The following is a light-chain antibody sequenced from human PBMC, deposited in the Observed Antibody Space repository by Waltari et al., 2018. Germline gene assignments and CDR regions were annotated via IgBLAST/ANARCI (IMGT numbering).Light chain of an antibody. CDR2: DAC. CDR1: QSVDNS. Sequence: IVLTQSPASLSLSPGERATLSCRASQSVDNSLAWYQQKPGQAPRLFIYDACNRPADVPARFSGSGSGTDFTLIISSLEPEDFAVYYCQQRGSWPYTFGQGTTVEIK. V-gene: IGKV3-11*01. CDR3: QQRGSWPYT. J-gene: IGKJ2*01.